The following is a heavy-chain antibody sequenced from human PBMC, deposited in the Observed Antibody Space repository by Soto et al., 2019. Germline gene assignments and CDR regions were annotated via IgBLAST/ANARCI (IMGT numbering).Heavy chain of an antibody. CDR3: ARVAVAGRGWPY. CDR1: GDSFSGYY. V-gene: IGHV4-4*07. CDR2: VYTSGNT. D-gene: IGHD6-19*01. Sequence: SETLSLTCTVSGDSFSGYYWSWIRQPAGKGLEWIGRVYTSGNTDYNPSLTSRVTVSVDTSKNQFSLKLSSVTAADTAVYYCARVAVAGRGWPYWGQGTLVTVSS. J-gene: IGHJ4*02.